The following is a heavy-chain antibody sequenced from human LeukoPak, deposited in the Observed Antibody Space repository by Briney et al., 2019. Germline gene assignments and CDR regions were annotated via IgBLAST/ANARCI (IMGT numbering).Heavy chain of an antibody. CDR1: GFTFSSYA. J-gene: IGHJ3*01. CDR3: ARDWETLTYYDSSGQEY. D-gene: IGHD3-22*01. Sequence: GGSLRLSCAASGFTFSSYAMSWVRQAPGKGLEWVLAISGSGGTTYYADSVKGRFTISRDNSKNTLYLQMNSLRAEDTAIYFCARDWETLTYYDSSGQEYWGQGTMVTVSS. CDR2: ISGSGGTT. V-gene: IGHV3-23*01.